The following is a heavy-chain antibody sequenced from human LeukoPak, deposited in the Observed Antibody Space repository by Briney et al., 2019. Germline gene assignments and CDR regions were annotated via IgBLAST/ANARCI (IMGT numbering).Heavy chain of an antibody. CDR3: ARTKILSGTPDGFDI. J-gene: IGHJ3*02. CDR1: GGTFSSYA. D-gene: IGHD1-26*01. Sequence: GASVKVSCKASGGTFSSYAISWVRQAPGQGLEWMGGIIPIFGTANYAQKFQGRVTITADESTSTAYMELSSLRSEDTAVYYCARTKILSGTPDGFDIWGQGTMVTVSS. V-gene: IGHV1-69*13. CDR2: IIPIFGTA.